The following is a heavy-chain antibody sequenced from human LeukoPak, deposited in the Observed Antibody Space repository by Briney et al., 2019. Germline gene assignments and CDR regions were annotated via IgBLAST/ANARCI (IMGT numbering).Heavy chain of an antibody. CDR1: GYTFTSYG. CDR3: ARVSNRRESSGFYYAYFEY. Sequence: ASVKVSCKASGYTFTSYGISWVRQAPGQGLGWMGWICAYNGNTNYAQKLQGRVTMTTDTSTSTAYMELRSLRSDDTGVYYCARVSNRRESSGFYYAYFEYWGQGTLVTVSS. J-gene: IGHJ4*02. D-gene: IGHD3-22*01. CDR2: ICAYNGNT. V-gene: IGHV1-18*01.